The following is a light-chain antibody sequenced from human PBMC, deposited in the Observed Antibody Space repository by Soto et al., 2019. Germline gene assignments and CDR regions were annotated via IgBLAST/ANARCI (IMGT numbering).Light chain of an antibody. Sequence: AIQLTQSPSSLSASVGDGVTITCRASQGISSALAWYQQKPGKAPDVLIYGASSLKSGVLSRCSGGGSGTEFTLTISSLQPEDVATYYFQQFNSVPLTFGGGTKVEIK. V-gene: IGKV1-13*02. CDR3: QQFNSVPLT. CDR2: GAS. CDR1: QGISSA. J-gene: IGKJ4*01.